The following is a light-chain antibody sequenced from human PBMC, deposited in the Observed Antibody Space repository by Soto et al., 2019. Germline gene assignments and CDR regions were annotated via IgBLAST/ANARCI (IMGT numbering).Light chain of an antibody. CDR3: QQYGTSPRT. V-gene: IGKV3-20*01. J-gene: IGKJ1*01. CDR2: GAS. CDR1: QSVSSSC. Sequence: EIVLTQSPGTLSLSPGERGTLSCRASQSVSSSCLAWYQQKPGQAPRLLIYGASSRATGIPDRFSGSGSGTDFTLTISRLEPEDCAVYYCQQYGTSPRTFGQGTKVEIK.